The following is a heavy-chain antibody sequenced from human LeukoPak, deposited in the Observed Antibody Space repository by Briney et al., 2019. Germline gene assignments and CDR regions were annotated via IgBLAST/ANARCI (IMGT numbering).Heavy chain of an antibody. D-gene: IGHD3-10*01. CDR2: ISGSGGST. Sequence: GALRLSCAASGFTFSSYAVTWVRQAPGKGLEWVSAISGSGGSTYYAVSVKGRFTISRDKSKNTLSLQMNILRAEDTAVYYCAKDRHFEGSGSSTWEWDVWGKGTTVTISS. J-gene: IGHJ6*04. V-gene: IGHV3-23*01. CDR3: AKDRHFEGSGSSTWEWDV. CDR1: GFTFSSYA.